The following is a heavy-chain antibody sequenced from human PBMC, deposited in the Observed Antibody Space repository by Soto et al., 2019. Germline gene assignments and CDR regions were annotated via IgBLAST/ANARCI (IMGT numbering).Heavy chain of an antibody. CDR3: ARHEGNGNVWPLDY. Sequence: QVQLLESGPGLVKPSETLSLTCTVSGDSIGTTHSYWAWIRQSPGKGLEWIGNIHYSGSTYYMPSLRSRVTLSVDTSKNQFSLRLTSVTAEDTAVYYCARHEGNGNVWPLDYWGQGNLVTVSS. CDR1: GDSIGTTHSY. CDR2: IHYSGST. V-gene: IGHV4-39*01. D-gene: IGHD2-8*01. J-gene: IGHJ4*02.